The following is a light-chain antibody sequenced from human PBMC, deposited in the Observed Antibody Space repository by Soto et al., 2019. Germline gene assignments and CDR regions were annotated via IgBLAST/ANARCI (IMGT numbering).Light chain of an antibody. Sequence: EIVWTQSPATLSLSPGERDTRSGLASQSVSSYLAWYQQKPGQARRLLIYDASNRATGITARFSGSGSGTDFTITISGLQSEDFAVYSCQQYGSSPRTFGQGTKVDIK. CDR2: DAS. J-gene: IGKJ1*01. V-gene: IGKV3-11*01. CDR3: QQYGSSPRT. CDR1: QSVSSY.